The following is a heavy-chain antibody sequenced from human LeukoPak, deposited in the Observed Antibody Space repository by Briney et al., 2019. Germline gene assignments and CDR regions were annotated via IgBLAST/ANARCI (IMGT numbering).Heavy chain of an antibody. CDR3: TKDSVAYNGIYDVFDI. Sequence: PGGSLRLSCAAPGVTFSSYRMNWVRQAPGKGLEWVSVIGGSADSADYADSVKGRFTISRDDSKNTLYLQMISLRSEDTAVYYCTKDSVAYNGIYDVFDIWGQGTMVTVSS. V-gene: IGHV3-23*01. J-gene: IGHJ3*02. CDR1: GVTFSSYR. D-gene: IGHD1-26*01. CDR2: IGGSADSA.